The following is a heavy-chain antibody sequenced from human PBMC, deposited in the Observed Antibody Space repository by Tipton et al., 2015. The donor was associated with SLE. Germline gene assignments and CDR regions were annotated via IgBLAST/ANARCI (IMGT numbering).Heavy chain of an antibody. CDR1: GGSISSYY. D-gene: IGHD2-15*01. J-gene: IGHJ3*01. Sequence: TLSLTCTVSGGSISSYYWSWIRQPPGKGLEWIGYIYTSGSTNYNPSLKSRVTISVDTSKNQFSLKLSSVTAADTAVYYCARTPGGAFDVWGQGTMVTVSS. CDR3: ARTPGGAFDV. CDR2: IYTSGST. V-gene: IGHV4-4*08.